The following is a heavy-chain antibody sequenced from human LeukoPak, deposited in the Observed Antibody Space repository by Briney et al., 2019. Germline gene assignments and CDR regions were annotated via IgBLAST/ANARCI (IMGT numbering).Heavy chain of an antibody. CDR3: ARTGLDRSLSFHY. CDR1: GFTVSSNY. V-gene: IGHV3-53*01. Sequence: GGSLRLSCAASGFTVSSNYTSWVRQAPGRGLEWVSVIYSGGSTDYADYVKGRFTISRDNAKNTLYLQMNSLRAEDTAVYYCARTGLDRSLSFHYWGEERLVTVSP. CDR2: IYSGGST. D-gene: IGHD3/OR15-3a*01. J-gene: IGHJ4*02.